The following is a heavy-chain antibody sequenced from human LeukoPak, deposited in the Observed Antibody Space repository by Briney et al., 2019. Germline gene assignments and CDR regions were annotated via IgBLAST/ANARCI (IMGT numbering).Heavy chain of an antibody. CDR1: GYTFTGYY. V-gene: IGHV1-24*01. Sequence: ASVKVSCKASGYTFTGYYMHWVRQAPGKGLEWMGGFDPEDGETIYAQKFQGRVTMTEDTSTDTAYMELSSLRSEDTAVYYCATGGSGWFAPLDYWGQGTLVTVSS. CDR3: ATGGSGWFAPLDY. J-gene: IGHJ4*02. CDR2: FDPEDGET. D-gene: IGHD6-19*01.